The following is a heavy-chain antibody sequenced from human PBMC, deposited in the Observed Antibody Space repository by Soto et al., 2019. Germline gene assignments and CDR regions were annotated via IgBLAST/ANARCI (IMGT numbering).Heavy chain of an antibody. D-gene: IGHD6-13*01. CDR2: IVPIFGTA. V-gene: IGHV1-69*13. J-gene: IGHJ6*02. CDR1: GGTFSSYA. Sequence: SVKVSCKASGGTFSSYAISWVRQAPGQGLEWMGGIVPIFGTANYAQKFQGRVTITADESTSTAYMELSSLRSEDTAVYYCARTDAAATYYYYGMDVWGQGTTVTVSS. CDR3: ARTDAAATYYYYGMDV.